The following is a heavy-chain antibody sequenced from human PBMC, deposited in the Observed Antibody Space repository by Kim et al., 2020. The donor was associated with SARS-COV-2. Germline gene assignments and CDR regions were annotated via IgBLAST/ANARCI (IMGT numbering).Heavy chain of an antibody. CDR1: GYTFTSYA. CDR3: ARVLEYYGSGFAFDI. D-gene: IGHD3-10*01. Sequence: ASVKVSCKASGYTFTSYAMHWVRQAPGQRLEWMGWINAGNGNTKYSQKFQGRVTITRDTSASTAYMELSSLRSEDTAVYYCARVLEYYGSGFAFDIWGQGTMVTVSS. V-gene: IGHV1-3*01. CDR2: INAGNGNT. J-gene: IGHJ3*02.